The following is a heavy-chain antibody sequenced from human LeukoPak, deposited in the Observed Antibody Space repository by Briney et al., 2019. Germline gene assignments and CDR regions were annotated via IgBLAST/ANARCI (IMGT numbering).Heavy chain of an antibody. D-gene: IGHD1-26*01. CDR3: AHVGGHLDY. J-gene: IGHJ4*02. CDR2: ISWNSGSI. CDR1: GFTFDDYA. V-gene: IGHV3-9*01. Sequence: GGSLRLSCAASGFTFDDYAMHWVRQAPGKGLEWVSGISWNSGSIGYADSVKGRFTISRDNAKNSLYLQMNSLRAEDTALYYCAHVGGHLDYWGQGTLVTVSS.